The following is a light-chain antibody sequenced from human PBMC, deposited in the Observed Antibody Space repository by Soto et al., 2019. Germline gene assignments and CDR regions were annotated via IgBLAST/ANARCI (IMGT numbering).Light chain of an antibody. CDR1: QSISSW. CDR3: QQGDSFPIT. CDR2: AAS. J-gene: IGKJ5*01. Sequence: DIQMTQSPSSVSASVGDRVTITCRASQSISSWLAWYQHKPGTVPKLLIYAASSLKSGVPSRFSGSGAGTEFTLTITSLQPEDFGTYYCQQGDSFPITFGQGTRLEIK. V-gene: IGKV1-12*01.